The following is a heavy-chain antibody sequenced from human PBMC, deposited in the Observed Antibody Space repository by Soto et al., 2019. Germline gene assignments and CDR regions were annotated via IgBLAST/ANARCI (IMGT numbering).Heavy chain of an antibody. CDR1: GYTFTNYY. D-gene: IGHD6-6*01. J-gene: IGHJ4*02. CDR2: ISPSGGSP. CDR3: ARDSSSSAIDY. Sequence: ASVKVSCKASGYTFTNYYMHWVRQAPGQGLEWMGIISPSGGSPTFAQKFQGRVTMTRDTSTSTVYMELSSLRSEDTAVYYCARDSSSSAIDYRGQGTLVTVSS. V-gene: IGHV1-46*01.